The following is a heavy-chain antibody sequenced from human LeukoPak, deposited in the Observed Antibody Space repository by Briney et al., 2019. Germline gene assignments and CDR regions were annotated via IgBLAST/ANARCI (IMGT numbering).Heavy chain of an antibody. CDR2: IYYSGST. V-gene: IGHV4-39*01. CDR1: GGSISSSNFH. CDR3: ARHKWEQYFYYGMDV. D-gene: IGHD1-26*01. J-gene: IGHJ6*02. Sequence: SETRSLTCTVSGGSISSSNFHWGWIRQPPGKGLEWIGTIYYSGSTYYNPSLKSRVTISVDASKNQFSLKLSSVTAADTAVYYCARHKWEQYFYYGMDVWGQGTTVTVSS.